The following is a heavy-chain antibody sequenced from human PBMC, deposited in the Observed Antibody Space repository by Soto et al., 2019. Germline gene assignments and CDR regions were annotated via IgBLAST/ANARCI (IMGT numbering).Heavy chain of an antibody. CDR2: ISGSGGST. CDR1: GFTFSSYA. Sequence: EVQLLESGGGLVQPGGSLRLSCAASGFTFSSYAMSWVRQAPGKGLEWVSAISGSGGSTYYADSVKGRFTISRDISKNTLYLQINSLRADDTAVYYCAKAQPLWFGELAWGQGTLVTVSS. CDR3: AKAQPLWFGELA. D-gene: IGHD3-10*01. J-gene: IGHJ5*02. V-gene: IGHV3-23*01.